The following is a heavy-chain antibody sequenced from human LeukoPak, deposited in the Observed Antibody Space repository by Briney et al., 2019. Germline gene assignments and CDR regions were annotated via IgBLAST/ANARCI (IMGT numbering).Heavy chain of an antibody. D-gene: IGHD3-10*01. CDR2: INPDSGGT. V-gene: IGHV1-2*02. J-gene: IGHJ4*02. CDR3: ARFAVVITNDY. CDR1: EYSFTGYF. Sequence: ASVRVSCKASEYSFTGYFMHWVRQAPGQGLEWMGWINPDSGGTKYAQKFQGRVTMTRDTSTSTAYMELSGLTSDDTAVYYCARFAVVITNDYWGQGTLVTVS.